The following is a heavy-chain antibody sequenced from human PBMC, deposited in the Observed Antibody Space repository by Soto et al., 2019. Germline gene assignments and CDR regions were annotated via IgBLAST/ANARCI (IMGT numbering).Heavy chain of an antibody. Sequence: QVQLVESGGGVVQPGSSLRLSCEASEFTFGGYVIHWVRQAPGKGLEWVALISYDGTDKYYADSVKGRFTVSRDNSKSTLYLGMSSLTTEDTAVYYCASAWSYGMDVWGQGTTVTVSS. V-gene: IGHV3-30*03. CDR2: ISYDGTDK. CDR1: EFTFGGYV. D-gene: IGHD2-15*01. J-gene: IGHJ6*02. CDR3: ASAWSYGMDV.